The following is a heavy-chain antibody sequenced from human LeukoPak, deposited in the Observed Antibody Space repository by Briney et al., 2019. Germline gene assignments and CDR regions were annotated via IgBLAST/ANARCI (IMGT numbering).Heavy chain of an antibody. J-gene: IGHJ4*02. Sequence: SETLSLTSAVYGGSFSGYYWSWIRQPPGKGLEWIGEINHSGSTNYNPSLKSRVTISVDTSKNQFSLKLSSVTAADTAVYYCAREGGFSIFDYWGQGALVTVSS. CDR3: AREGGFSIFDY. CDR1: GGSFSGYY. CDR2: INHSGST. D-gene: IGHD5-12*01. V-gene: IGHV4-34*01.